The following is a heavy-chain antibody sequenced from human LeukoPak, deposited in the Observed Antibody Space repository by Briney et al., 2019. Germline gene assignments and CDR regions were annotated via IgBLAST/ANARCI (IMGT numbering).Heavy chain of an antibody. V-gene: IGHV4-34*01. CDR1: GGSFSGYY. CDR2: INHSGST. CDR3: ARVPSPDDGDDY. D-gene: IGHD7-27*01. Sequence: SETLSLTCAVYGGSFSGYYWSWIRQPPGKGLEWIGEINHSGSTNYNPSLKGRVTISVDTSKNQFSLKLSSVTAADTAVYYCARVPSPDDGDDYWGQGTLVTASS. J-gene: IGHJ4*02.